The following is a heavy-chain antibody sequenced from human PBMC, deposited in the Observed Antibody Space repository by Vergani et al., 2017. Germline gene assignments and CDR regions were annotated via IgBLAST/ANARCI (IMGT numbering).Heavy chain of an antibody. J-gene: IGHJ6*02. CDR3: ARWYYDFWSGYQKQDYYYYGMDV. CDR1: GGTFSSYA. D-gene: IGHD3-3*01. CDR2: IIPILGIA. V-gene: IGHV1-69*04. Sequence: QVQLVQSGAEVKKPGSSVKVSCKASGGTFSSYAISWVRQAPGQGLEWMGRIIPILGIANYAQKFQGRVTITADKSTSTAYMGLSSLRSEDTAVYYCARWYYDFWSGYQKQDYYYYGMDVWGQGTTVTVSS.